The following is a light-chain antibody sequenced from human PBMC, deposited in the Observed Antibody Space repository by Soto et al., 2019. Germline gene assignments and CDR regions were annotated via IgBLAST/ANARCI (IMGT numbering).Light chain of an antibody. Sequence: QSALTQPVSVSGSPGQSITIPCTGTSSDIGAYDSVSWYQQYPGKAPKLIIYDVANRPSGVSDRLSGSKSGNTASLTISGRQAEDEADYYCSSYTTFSTLVLGGGTKLTVL. V-gene: IGLV2-14*01. CDR1: SSDIGAYDS. CDR2: DVA. J-gene: IGLJ3*02. CDR3: SSYTTFSTLV.